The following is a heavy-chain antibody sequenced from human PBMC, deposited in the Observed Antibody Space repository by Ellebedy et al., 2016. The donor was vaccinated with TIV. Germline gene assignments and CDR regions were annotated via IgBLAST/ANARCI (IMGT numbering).Heavy chain of an antibody. V-gene: IGHV1-46*02. CDR1: GYSFNRYY. D-gene: IGHD1-26*01. J-gene: IGHJ4*02. CDR3: ARDYSGSRNHFDY. CDR2: INVNGGGA. Sequence: ASVKVSXXASGYSFNRYYMHWVRQAPGQGLEWMGIINVNGGGADYAQKFQGRVTMTRDTSASTVYMEVSSLRFDDTAVYYCARDYSGSRNHFDYWGQGTLVTVSS.